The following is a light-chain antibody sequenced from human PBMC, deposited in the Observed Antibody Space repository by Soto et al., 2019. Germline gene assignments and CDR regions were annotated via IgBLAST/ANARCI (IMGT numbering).Light chain of an antibody. CDR1: SSDIGAYKY. V-gene: IGLV2-14*01. J-gene: IGLJ2*01. CDR2: EVN. Sequence: QSALTQPASVSGSPGQSITISCTGTSSDIGAYKYVSWHQQHPDKAPKVLIYEVNNRPSGVSDRFSGSKSGNTASLTISGLQAEDEADYYCCSYTTSNTVIFGGGTQLTVL. CDR3: CSYTTSNTVI.